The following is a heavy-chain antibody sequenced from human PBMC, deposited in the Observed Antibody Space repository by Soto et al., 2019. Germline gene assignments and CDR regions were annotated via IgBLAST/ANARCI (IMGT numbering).Heavy chain of an antibody. CDR1: GKTLSSYA. J-gene: IGHJ4*02. CDR3: ARGYQPILPFDF. Sequence: QVQLVQSGAEVKKPGSSVKVSCKASGKTLSSYAFTWLRQAPGKGFELMGTIIPILRTTEYEQKFQGRVTITADESTTTVYMELSGLTSGDTGIYFCARGYQPILPFDFWGQGTLVTVSS. D-gene: IGHD2-15*01. V-gene: IGHV1-69*11. CDR2: IIPILRTT.